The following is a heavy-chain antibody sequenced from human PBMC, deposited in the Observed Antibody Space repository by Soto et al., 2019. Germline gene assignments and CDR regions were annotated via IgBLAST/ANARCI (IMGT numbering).Heavy chain of an antibody. Sequence: EVQLVESGGGLIQPGGSLRLSCAASGFTVSSNYMSWVRQAPGKGLEWVSVIYSGGSTYYADSVKGRFTISRDNSKNKLYLKMNSVRAEDMAVYYYARGAYDFLSGYYPPIGSGYYCMDVWGQWTTVTVSS. D-gene: IGHD3-3*01. V-gene: IGHV3-53*01. CDR1: GFTVSSNY. CDR2: IYSGGST. J-gene: IGHJ6*02. CDR3: ARGAYDFLSGYYPPIGSGYYCMDV.